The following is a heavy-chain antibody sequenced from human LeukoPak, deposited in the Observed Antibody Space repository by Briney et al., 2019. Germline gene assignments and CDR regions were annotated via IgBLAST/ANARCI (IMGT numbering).Heavy chain of an antibody. Sequence: GGSLRLSCAASGFTLSLYDMNWVRQAPGKGLEWVSYIGKSDTNIYYADSVRGRFTISRDNAKNSLYLQMNSLRAGDTAVYYCARDQLDDPLFDYWGQGTLVTVSS. CDR1: GFTLSLYD. CDR2: IGKSDTNI. CDR3: ARDQLDDPLFDY. V-gene: IGHV3-48*03. D-gene: IGHD1-1*01. J-gene: IGHJ4*02.